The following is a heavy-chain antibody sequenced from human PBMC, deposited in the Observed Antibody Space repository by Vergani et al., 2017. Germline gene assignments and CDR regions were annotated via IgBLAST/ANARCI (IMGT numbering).Heavy chain of an antibody. V-gene: IGHV4-34*01. CDR1: GGSFSGYY. Sequence: QEQLQQWGAGLLKPSETLSLTCAVYGGSFSGYYWSWIRQPPGKGLEWIGEINHSGSTNYNPSLKSRVTISVDTSKNQFSLKLSSVTAADTAVYYCARGGRMVRGVINWFDPWGQGTLVTVSS. CDR2: INHSGST. CDR3: ARGGRMVRGVINWFDP. D-gene: IGHD3-10*01. J-gene: IGHJ5*02.